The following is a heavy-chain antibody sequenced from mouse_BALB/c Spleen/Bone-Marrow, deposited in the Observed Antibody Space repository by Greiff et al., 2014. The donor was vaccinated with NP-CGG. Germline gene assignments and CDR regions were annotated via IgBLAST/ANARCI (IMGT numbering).Heavy chain of an antibody. J-gene: IGHJ4*01. D-gene: IGHD2-13*01. CDR2: INPSNGRS. Sequence: QVQLQQSGAELVKPGASVKLSCKASGYTFTSYWMHWVKQRPGQGLEWIGEINPSNGRSNFNAKFKNKATLTLDKSSSTAYMQLSSLTSEDSAVYYCARSAGEPPYFYAMDYWGQGTSVTVSS. CDR3: ARSAGEPPYFYAMDY. V-gene: IGHV1S81*02. CDR1: GYTFTSYW.